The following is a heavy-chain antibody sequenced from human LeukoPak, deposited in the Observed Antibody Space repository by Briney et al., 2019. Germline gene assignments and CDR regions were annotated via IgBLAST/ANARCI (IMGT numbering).Heavy chain of an antibody. CDR1: GFTFSSYG. J-gene: IGHJ4*02. D-gene: IGHD6-19*01. CDR3: AKDVSHSSGWYGDY. V-gene: IGHV3-30*02. CDR2: IRYDGSNK. Sequence: GGSLRLSCAASGFTFSSYGMHWVRQAPGKGLEWVAFIRYDGSNKYYADSVKGRFTISRDDSKNTLYLQMNSLRAEDTAVYYCAKDVSHSSGWYGDYWGQGTLVTVSS.